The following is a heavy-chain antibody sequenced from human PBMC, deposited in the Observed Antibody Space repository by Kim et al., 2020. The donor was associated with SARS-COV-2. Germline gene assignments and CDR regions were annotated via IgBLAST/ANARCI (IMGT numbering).Heavy chain of an antibody. CDR1: GFTVSSNY. Sequence: GGSLRLSCAASGFTVSSNYMSWVRQAPGKGLEWVSVIYSGGSTYYADSVKGRFTISRENSKNTLYLQMNSLTTEDTAVYYCASGETSSDYVWGSYRYPRVEFDYWGQGTLVTVSS. CDR3: ASGETSSDYVWGSYRYPRVEFDY. J-gene: IGHJ4*02. D-gene: IGHD3-16*02. V-gene: IGHV3-66*02. CDR2: IYSGGST.